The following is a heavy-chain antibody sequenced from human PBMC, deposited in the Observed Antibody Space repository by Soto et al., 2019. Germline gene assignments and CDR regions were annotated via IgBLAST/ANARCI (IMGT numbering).Heavy chain of an antibody. V-gene: IGHV4-30-4*01. CDR3: ARGDSSGWSQGVLDY. Sequence: PSETLSLTCTVSGGSLSSGDYYWSWIRQPPGKGLEWIGYIYYSGSTYYNPSLKSRVTISVDTSKSQFSLKLSSVTAADTAVYYCARGDSSGWSQGVLDYWGQGTLVTVSS. D-gene: IGHD6-19*01. CDR2: IYYSGST. J-gene: IGHJ4*02. CDR1: GGSLSSGDYY.